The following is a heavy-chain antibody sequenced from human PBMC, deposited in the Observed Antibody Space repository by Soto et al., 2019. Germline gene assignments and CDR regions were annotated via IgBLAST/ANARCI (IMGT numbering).Heavy chain of an antibody. J-gene: IGHJ6*02. CDR2: IIPIFGTA. CDR3: AGTIAAAGFYYYGMDV. CDR1: GGTFSSYA. D-gene: IGHD6-13*01. V-gene: IGHV1-69*01. Sequence: QVQLVQSGAEVKKPGSSVKVSCKASGGTFSSYAISWVRQAPGQGLEWMGGIIPIFGTANYAQKFQGRVTITADESTSTDYMELSSLRSEDTAVYYCAGTIAAAGFYYYGMDVWGQGTTVTVSS.